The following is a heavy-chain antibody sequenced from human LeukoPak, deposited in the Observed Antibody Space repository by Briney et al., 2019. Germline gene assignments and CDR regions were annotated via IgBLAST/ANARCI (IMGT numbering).Heavy chain of an antibody. Sequence: PVKVSCKASGGTFSSYAISWVRQAPGQGLEWMGGIIPIFGTANYAQKFQGRVTITTDESTSTAYMELSSLRSEDTAVYYCARGQDSSSWYWENYYYYYMDVWGKGTTVTVSS. V-gene: IGHV1-69*05. D-gene: IGHD6-13*01. J-gene: IGHJ6*03. CDR2: IIPIFGTA. CDR1: GGTFSSYA. CDR3: ARGQDSSSWYWENYYYYYMDV.